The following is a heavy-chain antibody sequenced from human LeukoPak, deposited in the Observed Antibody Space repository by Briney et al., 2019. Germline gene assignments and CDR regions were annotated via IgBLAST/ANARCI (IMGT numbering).Heavy chain of an antibody. D-gene: IGHD2-15*01. CDR1: GGSISSYY. CDR3: ARHRRGYCSGGSCYHFDY. CDR2: IYYSGST. Sequence: SETLSLTCTVSGGSISSYYWSWIRQPPGKGLEWIGYIYYSGSTNYNPSLKSRVTISVDTYKHQFSLKLSSVTAADTAVYYCARHRRGYCSGGSCYHFDYWGQGTLVTVSS. J-gene: IGHJ4*02. V-gene: IGHV4-59*08.